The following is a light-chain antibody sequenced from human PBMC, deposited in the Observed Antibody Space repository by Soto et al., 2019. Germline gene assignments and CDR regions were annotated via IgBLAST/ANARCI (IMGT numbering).Light chain of an antibody. CDR1: QNIDNH. CDR2: EAS. V-gene: IGKV1-39*01. J-gene: IGKJ4*01. CDR3: QQSYTSSPLT. Sequence: DIQMTQSPSSLSASVGDRVTLTCRASQNIDNHLNWYQQKPGEAPNLLIYEASTLQSGVPARFSGSGSGTDFTLTISSLQREDFATYFCQQSYTSSPLTFGGGTKVEI.